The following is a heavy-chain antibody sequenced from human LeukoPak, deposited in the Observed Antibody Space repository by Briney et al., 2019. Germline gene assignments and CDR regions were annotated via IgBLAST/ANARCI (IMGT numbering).Heavy chain of an antibody. V-gene: IGHV1-18*01. CDR1: GYTFTSYG. CDR2: ISAYNGNT. CDR3: ARVITSDYDFFYYDGMDV. Sequence: ASVKVSCKASGYTFTSYGISWVRQAPGQGLEWMGWISAYNGNTNYAQKLQGRVTMTTDTSTSTVYMELRSLRSDDTDVYNCARVITSDYDFFYYDGMDVWGQGTTVTVS. J-gene: IGHJ6*01. D-gene: IGHD3-3*01.